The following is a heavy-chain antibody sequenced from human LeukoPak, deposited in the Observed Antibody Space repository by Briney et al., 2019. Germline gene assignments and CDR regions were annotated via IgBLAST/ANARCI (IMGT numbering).Heavy chain of an antibody. CDR2: IQSKTDGGTT. CDR3: ATLTVRGVINI. V-gene: IGHV3-15*01. D-gene: IGHD3-10*01. CDR1: GFTFSNTW. Sequence: GGSLRLSCAASGFTFSNTWMNWVRQAPGKGLEWVGRIQSKTDGGTTEYAAPVKGRFTISRDDSKTTLYLQMSSPKTEDTAVYYCATLTVRGVINIWGQGTLVTVSS. J-gene: IGHJ4*02.